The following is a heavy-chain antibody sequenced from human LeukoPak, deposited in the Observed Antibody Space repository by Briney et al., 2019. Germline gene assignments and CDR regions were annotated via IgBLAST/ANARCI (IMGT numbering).Heavy chain of an antibody. V-gene: IGHV3-23*01. D-gene: IGHD2-2*01. J-gene: IGHJ4*02. CDR3: AKVDVPYQLLHLAFDY. CDR2: ISGRGGST. Sequence: GGSLRLSCAASGFTFSSYAMSWVRQAPGKGLEWVSAISGRGGSTYYADSVKGRFTISRDNSKNTLYLQMNSLRAEDTAVYYCAKVDVPYQLLHLAFDYWGQGTLVTVSS. CDR1: GFTFSSYA.